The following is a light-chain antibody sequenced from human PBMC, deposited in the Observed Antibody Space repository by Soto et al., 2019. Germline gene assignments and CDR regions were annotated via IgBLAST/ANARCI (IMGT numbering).Light chain of an antibody. V-gene: IGKV1-5*01. J-gene: IGKJ1*01. Sequence: IWMTQSPSLLSASTGDRVTVSCRMSQGISSWLGWDQQKPGKAPKLLIYDASSLESGVPSRFSGSGSGTEFTLTISSLQPDDFATYYCQQYNSYSQTFGQGTKVDIK. CDR3: QQYNSYSQT. CDR1: QGISSW. CDR2: DAS.